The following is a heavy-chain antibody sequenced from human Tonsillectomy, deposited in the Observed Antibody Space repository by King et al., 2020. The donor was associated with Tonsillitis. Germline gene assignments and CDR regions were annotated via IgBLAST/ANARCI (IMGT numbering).Heavy chain of an antibody. V-gene: IGHV3-30-3*01. CDR1: GFTFSSYG. J-gene: IGHJ4*02. Sequence: VQLVESGGGVVQPGRSLRLSCAASGFTFSSYGMHWVRQAPGKGLEWVAVISYDGSNKYNADSVKGRFTISRDNSKNTLYLQMNSLRAEDTAVYYCARDKSHGSSWYGGEIDYWGQGTLVTVSS. D-gene: IGHD6-13*01. CDR2: ISYDGSNK. CDR3: ARDKSHGSSWYGGEIDY.